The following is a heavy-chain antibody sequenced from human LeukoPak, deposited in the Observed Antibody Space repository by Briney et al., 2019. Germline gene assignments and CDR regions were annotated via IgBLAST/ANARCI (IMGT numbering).Heavy chain of an antibody. CDR1: GFTIDDYA. CDR2: ISWNSGSI. CDR3: AKGVNAGANSEIGY. Sequence: GRSLRLSCAASGFTIDDYAMHWVPQAPGKGLEWVSGISWNSGSIGYADSVKGRFTISRGNAKNSLYLQMNSLRAEDTALYYCAKGVNAGANSEIGYWGQGTLVTVSS. V-gene: IGHV3-9*01. D-gene: IGHD1-26*01. J-gene: IGHJ4*02.